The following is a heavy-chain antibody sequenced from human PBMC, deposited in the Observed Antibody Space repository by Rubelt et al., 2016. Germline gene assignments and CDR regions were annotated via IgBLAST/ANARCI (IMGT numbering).Heavy chain of an antibody. V-gene: IGHV3-49*04. CDR1: GFTFSSYE. CDR3: TRAWNYVGYYYYGMDV. J-gene: IGHJ6*02. D-gene: IGHD1-7*01. CDR2: IRSKAYGGTT. Sequence: EVQLVESGGGLVQPGGSLRLSCAASGFTFSSYEMNWVRQAPGKGLEWVGFIRSKAYGGTTEYVASVNGRFTISRDDSKSIAYLQMNSLKTEDTAVDYCTRAWNYVGYYYYGMDVWGQGTTVTVSS.